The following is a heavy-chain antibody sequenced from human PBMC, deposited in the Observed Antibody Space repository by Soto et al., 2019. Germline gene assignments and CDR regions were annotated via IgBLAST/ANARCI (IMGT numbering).Heavy chain of an antibody. Sequence: SETLSLTCAVSGGSITNSIWWSWVRQPPGKGLEWIGEIYHTGSTTYNPSLKSRLSISVDKSKNQFSLRLSSVTAADTAVYYCARADDKMATIDYWGQGALVTVSS. CDR2: IYHTGST. D-gene: IGHD5-12*01. V-gene: IGHV4-4*02. CDR1: GGSITNSIW. CDR3: ARADDKMATIDY. J-gene: IGHJ4*02.